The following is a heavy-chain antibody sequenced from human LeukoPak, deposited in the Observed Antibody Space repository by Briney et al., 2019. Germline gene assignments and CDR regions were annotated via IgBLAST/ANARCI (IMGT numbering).Heavy chain of an antibody. D-gene: IGHD1-26*01. CDR1: GYTFNAYY. V-gene: IGHV1-2*02. Sequence: GASVKVSCKTSGYTFNAYYMHWVRQAPGQGLEWMGWINPNSGGTNYAQKFQGRVTMTRDTSISTAYMELSRLRSDDTAVYYCARGGGIVGAKGIDYWGQGTLVTVSS. CDR2: INPNSGGT. CDR3: ARGGGIVGAKGIDY. J-gene: IGHJ4*02.